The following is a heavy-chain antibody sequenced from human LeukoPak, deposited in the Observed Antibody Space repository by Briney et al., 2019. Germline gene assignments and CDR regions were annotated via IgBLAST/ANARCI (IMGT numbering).Heavy chain of an antibody. CDR1: GFTFSSYW. V-gene: IGHV3-7*01. D-gene: IGHD3-10*01. Sequence: GGSLRLSCAASGFTFSSYWMSWVRQAPGKGLEWVANIKQDGSEKYYVDSVKGRFTISRDNAKNSLYLQMSSLRAEDTAVYYCARGAVWFGEFYFDYWGQGTLVTVSS. CDR2: IKQDGSEK. J-gene: IGHJ4*02. CDR3: ARGAVWFGEFYFDY.